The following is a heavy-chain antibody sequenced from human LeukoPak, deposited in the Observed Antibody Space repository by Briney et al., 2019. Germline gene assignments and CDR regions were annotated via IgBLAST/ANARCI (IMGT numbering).Heavy chain of an antibody. Sequence: SETLSLTCTVSGGSISSYYWSWIRQPPGKGLEWNGYIYYSGSTNYNPSLKSRVTISVDTSKNQFSLKLSSVTAADTAVYYCARERLVPSWYFDLWGRGTLVTVSS. CDR2: IYYSGST. J-gene: IGHJ2*01. D-gene: IGHD6-19*01. CDR1: GGSISSYY. V-gene: IGHV4-59*01. CDR3: ARERLVPSWYFDL.